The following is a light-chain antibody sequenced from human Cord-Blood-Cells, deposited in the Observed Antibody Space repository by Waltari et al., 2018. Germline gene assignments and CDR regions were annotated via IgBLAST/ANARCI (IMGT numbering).Light chain of an antibody. Sequence: EIVLTQSPGTLSSSLGERATLSCRASQSVSSSYLAWYQQKPCQAPRLLIYGASSRATGIPDRFSCSGSGTDFTLTISRLEPEDFAVYYCQQYGSSLYSFGQGTKLEIK. CDR3: QQYGSSLYS. CDR2: GAS. CDR1: QSVSSSY. J-gene: IGKJ2*03. V-gene: IGKV3-20*01.